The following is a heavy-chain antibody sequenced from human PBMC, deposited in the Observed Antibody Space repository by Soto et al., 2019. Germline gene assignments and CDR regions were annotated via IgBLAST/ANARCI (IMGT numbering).Heavy chain of an antibody. J-gene: IGHJ5*02. V-gene: IGHV3-74*01. CDR2: INSEGSST. CDR1: GFTFSNYW. CDR3: ARDTGGRLDP. Sequence: EVQLVESGGGLVQPGGSLRLSCAASGFTFSNYWMHWVRQAPGKGLVWVSRINSEGSSTSYADSVKGRISISRDNAKNTLYLQMNSLIAEDTAGYYCARDTGGRLDPWGQGNLVTVTS. D-gene: IGHD2-15*01.